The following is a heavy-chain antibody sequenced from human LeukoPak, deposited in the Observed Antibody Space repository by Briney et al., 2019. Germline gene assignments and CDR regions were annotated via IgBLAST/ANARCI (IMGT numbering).Heavy chain of an antibody. V-gene: IGHV3-11*03. D-gene: IGHD3/OR15-3a*01. J-gene: IGHJ4*02. CDR2: ISSSSSYT. CDR1: GFTFSNYA. Sequence: GGSLRLSCAASGFTFSNYAMTWVRQAPGKGLEWISDISSSSSYTNYADSVKGRFTISRDNAKNSLYLQMNSLRAEDTAVYYCASNSMIFDWGQGTLVTVSS. CDR3: ASNSMIFD.